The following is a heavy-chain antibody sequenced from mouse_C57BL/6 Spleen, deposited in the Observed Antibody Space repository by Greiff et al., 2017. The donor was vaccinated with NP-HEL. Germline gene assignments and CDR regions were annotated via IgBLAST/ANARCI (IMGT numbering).Heavy chain of an antibody. CDR3: ARGGPTIVTLDY. CDR2: IYPGDGDT. V-gene: IGHV1-80*01. Sequence: VQLQQSGAELVKPGASVKISCKASGYAFSSYWMNWVKQRPGKGLEWIGQIYPGDGDTNYNGKFKGKATLTADKSSSTAYMQLSSLTSEDSAVYFCARGGPTIVTLDYWGQGTTLTVSS. D-gene: IGHD2-5*01. CDR1: GYAFSSYW. J-gene: IGHJ2*01.